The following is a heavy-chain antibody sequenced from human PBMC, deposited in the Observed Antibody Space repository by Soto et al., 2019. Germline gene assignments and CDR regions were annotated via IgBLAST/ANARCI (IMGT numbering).Heavy chain of an antibody. CDR3: ASDLVGASDSYGLDV. Sequence: QVQLVESGGGVVQPGRSLRLSCAASGFTFSNYGMHWVRQAPGKGLEGVAIIWHDGNNKYYADSVRGRVIISRDNSKNRLYLQMNSLRAEDTAVYYCASDLVGASDSYGLDVWGQGTPVTVSS. J-gene: IGHJ6*02. CDR1: GFTFSNYG. CDR2: IWHDGNNK. D-gene: IGHD1-26*01. V-gene: IGHV3-33*01.